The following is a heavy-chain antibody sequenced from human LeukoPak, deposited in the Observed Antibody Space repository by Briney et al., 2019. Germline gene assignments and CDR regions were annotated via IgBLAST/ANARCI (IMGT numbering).Heavy chain of an antibody. CDR3: ARSGVGTTLGDDAFDI. Sequence: ASVKVSCKASGYTFTSYGISWVRQAPGQGLEWMGWISAYNGNTNYAQKLQGRVTMTTDTSTSTAYMELRSLRSDDTAVYYCARSGVGTTLGDDAFDIWGQGTMVTVSS. J-gene: IGHJ3*02. CDR1: GYTFTSYG. CDR2: ISAYNGNT. V-gene: IGHV1-18*01. D-gene: IGHD1-26*01.